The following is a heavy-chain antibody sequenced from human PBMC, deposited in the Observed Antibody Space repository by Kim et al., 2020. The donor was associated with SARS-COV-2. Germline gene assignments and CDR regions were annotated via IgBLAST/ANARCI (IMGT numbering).Heavy chain of an antibody. J-gene: IGHJ4*02. CDR1: GFTFNNYW. CDR2: IKPDGGEK. V-gene: IGHV3-7*01. D-gene: IGHD5-18*01. Sequence: GGSLRLSCAASGFTFNNYWMSWVRQAPGKGLEWVATIKPDGGEKYYVASVKGRFTSSRDNAKNSLYLQMNSLRAEDTAVYDFARRDTTMVTVDYWGQG. CDR3: ARRDTTMVTVDY.